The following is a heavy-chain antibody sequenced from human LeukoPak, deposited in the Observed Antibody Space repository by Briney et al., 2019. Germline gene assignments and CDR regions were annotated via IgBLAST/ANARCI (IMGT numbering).Heavy chain of an antibody. CDR1: VGSFSGYY. V-gene: IGHV4-34*01. CDR3: ARGAPWGSIYNYYVMDV. D-gene: IGHD3-16*01. CDR2: INHSGST. J-gene: IGHJ6*04. Sequence: SETLSLTCAVYVGSFSGYYWSWVRQPPGKGLEWIGEINHSGSTNYNSSLKSRVTISVDTSKNQFSLKLTSVTAADTAVYYCARGAPWGSIYNYYVMDVWDKGTTVTVSP.